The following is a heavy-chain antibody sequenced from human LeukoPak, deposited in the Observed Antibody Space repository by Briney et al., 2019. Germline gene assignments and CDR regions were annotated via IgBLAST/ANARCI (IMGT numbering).Heavy chain of an antibody. V-gene: IGHV1-2*02. D-gene: IGHD1-26*01. CDR3: ARDPIVGATISGYYGMDV. CDR2: INPKSGGT. Sequence: ASVKVSCKASGYTFSGYYIHWVRHAPGRGLEWMGWINPKSGGTSYAQKFQDRVTMTRDTSISTAHMELSRLRSDDTAVYYCARDPIVGATISGYYGMDVWGQGTTVTVSS. J-gene: IGHJ6*02. CDR1: GYTFSGYY.